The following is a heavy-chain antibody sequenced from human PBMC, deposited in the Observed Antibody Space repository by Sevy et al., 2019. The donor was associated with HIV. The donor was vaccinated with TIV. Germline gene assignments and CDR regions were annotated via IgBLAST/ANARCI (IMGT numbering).Heavy chain of an antibody. Sequence: GGSLRLSCAVSGFNFNIYSMSWVRQAPGKGLEWVYTLSFGGGKINYADSVKGRFIISRDDSKNSLYLQMNSLRAEDTVVYFCAREGCTRPHDYWGQGTLVTVSS. CDR1: GFNFNIYS. V-gene: IGHV3-23*01. D-gene: IGHD2-8*01. J-gene: IGHJ4*02. CDR3: AREGCTRPHDY. CDR2: LSFGGGKI.